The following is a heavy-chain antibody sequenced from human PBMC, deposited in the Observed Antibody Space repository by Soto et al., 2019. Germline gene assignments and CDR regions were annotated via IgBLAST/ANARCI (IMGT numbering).Heavy chain of an antibody. J-gene: IGHJ4*02. D-gene: IGHD3-22*01. V-gene: IGHV3-21*01. Sequence: GGSMRLSCAASGLTFSSYAISWVRQAPGRGLEWVSSIISTSNYIYYADSLKGRFTISRDNAKNSLYLQMNSLRAEDTAVYYCARVRHDSSGYYYFDYWGQGTLVTVS. CDR2: IISTSNYI. CDR1: GLTFSSYA. CDR3: ARVRHDSSGYYYFDY.